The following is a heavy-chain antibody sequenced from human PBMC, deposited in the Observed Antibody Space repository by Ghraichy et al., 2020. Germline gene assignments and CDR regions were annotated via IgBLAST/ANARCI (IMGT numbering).Heavy chain of an antibody. CDR1: GDTFSNYT. V-gene: IGHV1-69*13. J-gene: IGHJ4*02. Sequence: SVKVSCKASGDTFSNYTISWVRQAPGQGLEWMGGIIPILGTTKYAQKFQGRVTIPADEPTSTAYMELSSLRSEDAAVYYCVRDGGTAMGPGFDYWGQGTLLTVSS. CDR3: VRDGGTAMGPGFDY. D-gene: IGHD5-18*01. CDR2: IIPILGTT.